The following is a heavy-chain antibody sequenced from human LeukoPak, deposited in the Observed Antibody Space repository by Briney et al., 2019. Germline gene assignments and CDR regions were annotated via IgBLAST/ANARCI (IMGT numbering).Heavy chain of an antibody. D-gene: IGHD3-3*01. J-gene: IGHJ3*02. CDR3: ARDGAGVKGAFDI. V-gene: IGHV4-4*02. CDR1: GGSISSSNW. CDR2: IYHSGST. Sequence: PSGTLSLTCAVSGGSISSSNWWSWARQPPGKGLEWIGEIYHSGSTNYNPSLKSRVTISVDKSKNQFSLKLSSVTAADTAVYYCARDGAGVKGAFDIWGQGTMVTVSS.